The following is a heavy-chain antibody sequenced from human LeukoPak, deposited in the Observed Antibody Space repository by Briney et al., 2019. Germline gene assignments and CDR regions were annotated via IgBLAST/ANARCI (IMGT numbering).Heavy chain of an antibody. CDR1: GFTFTTYA. Sequence: GGSLRLSCAASGFTFTTYAMSWVRQAPGKGLEWVSAISGRGGTTYYADSVKGQFTISRDNSKNTVSLQMNSLRAEDTAVYYCAKVRGAVATTFLDYWGQGTLVTVSS. V-gene: IGHV3-23*01. J-gene: IGHJ4*02. D-gene: IGHD2/OR15-2a*01. CDR2: ISGRGGTT. CDR3: AKVRGAVATTFLDY.